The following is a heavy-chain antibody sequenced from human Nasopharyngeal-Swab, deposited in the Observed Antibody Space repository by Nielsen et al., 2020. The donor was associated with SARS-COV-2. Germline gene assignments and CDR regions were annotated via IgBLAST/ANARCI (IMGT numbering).Heavy chain of an antibody. CDR2: IYPGDSDT. D-gene: IGHD3-22*01. Sequence: GESLKISCKGSGYSFTSYWIGRVRQMPGKGLELMGIIYPGDSDTRYSPSFQGQVTISADKSISTAHLQWSSLKASDTAMYYCARTPDPDGYYNYYYYYGMDVWGQGTTVTVSS. CDR1: GYSFTSYW. J-gene: IGHJ6*02. CDR3: ARTPDPDGYYNYYYYYGMDV. V-gene: IGHV5-51*01.